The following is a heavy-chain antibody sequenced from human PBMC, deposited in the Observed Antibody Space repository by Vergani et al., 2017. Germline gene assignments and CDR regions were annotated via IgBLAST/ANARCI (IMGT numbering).Heavy chain of an antibody. V-gene: IGHV4-34*01. J-gene: IGHJ4*02. CDR3: ARGRSPGY. D-gene: IGHD1-26*01. CDR2: INHSGST. CDR1: GGSFSGYY. Sequence: QVQLQESGPGLLKPSETLSLTCAVYGGSFSGYYWSWIRQPPGKGLEWIGEINHSGSTNYNPSLKSRVTISVDTSKNQFSLKLSSVTAADTAVYYCARGRSPGYWGQGTLVTVSS.